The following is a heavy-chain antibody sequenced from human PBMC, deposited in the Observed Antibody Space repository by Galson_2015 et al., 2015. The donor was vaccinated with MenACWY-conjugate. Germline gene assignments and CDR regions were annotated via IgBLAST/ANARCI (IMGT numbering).Heavy chain of an antibody. J-gene: IGHJ4*02. CDR2: IKSKTDGGTT. D-gene: IGHD1-1*01. Sequence: SLRLSCAASGFIFSSYSMNWVRQAPGKGLEWVGRIKSKTDGGTTDYAAPVKGRFTISRDDSKNTLYLQMNSLKTEDTAVYYCTTDPGTPSSVGYFDYWGQGTLVTVSS. CDR3: TTDPGTPSSVGYFDY. V-gene: IGHV3-15*01. CDR1: GFIFSSYS.